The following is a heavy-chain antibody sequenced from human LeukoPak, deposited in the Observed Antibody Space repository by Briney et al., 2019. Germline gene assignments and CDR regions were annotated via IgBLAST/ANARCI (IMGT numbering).Heavy chain of an antibody. V-gene: IGHV3-30*03. D-gene: IGHD6-13*01. CDR2: ISYDGSNK. J-gene: IGHJ6*03. Sequence: GGSLRLSCAASGFTFSSYSMNWVRQASGKGLEWVAVISYDGSNKYYADSVKGRFTISRDNSKNTLYLQMNSLRAEDTAVYYCASEAGSSLGGYYYMDVWGKGTTVTVSS. CDR3: ASEAGSSLGGYYYMDV. CDR1: GFTFSSYS.